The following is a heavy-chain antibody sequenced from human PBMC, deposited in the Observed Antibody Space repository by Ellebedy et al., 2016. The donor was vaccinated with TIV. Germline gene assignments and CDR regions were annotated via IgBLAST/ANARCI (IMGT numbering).Heavy chain of an antibody. CDR3: ARYEGPTARLDY. Sequence: MPSETLSLTCTVSGGSISSGGYYWSWIRQHPGKGLEWIGYIYYSGSTYYNPSLKSRVTISVDTSKNQFSLKLSSVTAADTAVYYCARYEGPTARLDYWGQGTLVTVSS. CDR1: GGSISSGGYY. D-gene: IGHD1-26*01. J-gene: IGHJ4*02. CDR2: IYYSGST. V-gene: IGHV4-31*03.